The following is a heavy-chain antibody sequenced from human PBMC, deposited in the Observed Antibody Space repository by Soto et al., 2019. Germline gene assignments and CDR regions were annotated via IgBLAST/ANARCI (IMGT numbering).Heavy chain of an antibody. CDR1: GFIFSNYG. Sequence: QVQLVESGGGVVQPGMSLRLSCAASGFIFSNYGMHWVRQAPGKGLEWVALMSYDGSNKKYADSVKGRFTISRDDSKNTLYLQMNSLSADDTALYYCAKDWDSRPLSYYYGMDVWGQGTTVTVSS. CDR3: AKDWDSRPLSYYYGMDV. J-gene: IGHJ6*02. D-gene: IGHD6-13*01. V-gene: IGHV3-30*18. CDR2: MSYDGSNK.